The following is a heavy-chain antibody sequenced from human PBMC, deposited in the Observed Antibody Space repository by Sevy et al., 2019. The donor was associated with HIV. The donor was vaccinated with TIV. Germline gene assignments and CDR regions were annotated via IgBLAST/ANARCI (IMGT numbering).Heavy chain of an antibody. CDR3: AKDPSLVVVIWAFDI. D-gene: IGHD3-22*01. CDR2: ISYDGNNK. V-gene: IGHV3-30*18. Sequence: GGSLRLSCEASGFSFSSYGMHWVRQAPGKGLEWVAVISYDGNNKYYADSVKGRFTISRDNSKNTLYLQMNSLRAEDTAVYYCAKDPSLVVVIWAFDIWGQGTMVTVSS. CDR1: GFSFSSYG. J-gene: IGHJ3*02.